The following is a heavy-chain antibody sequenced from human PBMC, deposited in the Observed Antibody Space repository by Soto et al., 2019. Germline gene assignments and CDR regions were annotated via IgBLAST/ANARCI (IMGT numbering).Heavy chain of an antibody. J-gene: IGHJ4*02. D-gene: IGHD2-15*01. CDR2: ISGSGGST. V-gene: IGHV3-23*01. CDR3: AKDNNPTTGGVTQIDGIYSFDY. Sequence: TGGSLRLSCAASGFTFSSYAMSWVRQAPGKGLEWVSAISGSGGSTYYADSVKGRFTISRDNSKNTLYLQMNSLRAEDTAVYYCAKDNNPTTGGVTQIDGIYSFDYWGQGALVTVSS. CDR1: GFTFSSYA.